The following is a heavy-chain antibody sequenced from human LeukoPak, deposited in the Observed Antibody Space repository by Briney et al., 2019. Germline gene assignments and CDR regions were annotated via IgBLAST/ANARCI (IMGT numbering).Heavy chain of an antibody. V-gene: IGHV3-74*01. CDR1: GFTFSSYC. CDR3: ARDGYIDWLPDY. J-gene: IGHJ4*02. Sequence: PGGSLRLSCAASGFTFSSYCINWVRQAPGKGLVWVSRINSDGSSTSYADTVKGRFTITRDTAKNTLYMQMSSLRAEDTAVYYCARDGYIDWLPDYWGQGTLVTVSS. D-gene: IGHD3-9*01. CDR2: INSDGSST.